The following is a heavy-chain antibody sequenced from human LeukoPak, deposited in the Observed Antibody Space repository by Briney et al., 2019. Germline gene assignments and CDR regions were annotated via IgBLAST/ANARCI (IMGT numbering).Heavy chain of an antibody. D-gene: IGHD3-16*01. CDR2: IKQDGSEK. CDR1: GFTFSSYW. J-gene: IGHJ3*02. Sequence: EGSLRLSCAASGFTFSSYWMSWVRQAPGKGLEWVANIKQDGSEKYYVDSVKGRFTISRDNAKNSLYLQMNSLRAEDTAVYYCARDRLLTIGAFDIWGQGTMVTVSS. CDR3: ARDRLLTIGAFDI. V-gene: IGHV3-7*01.